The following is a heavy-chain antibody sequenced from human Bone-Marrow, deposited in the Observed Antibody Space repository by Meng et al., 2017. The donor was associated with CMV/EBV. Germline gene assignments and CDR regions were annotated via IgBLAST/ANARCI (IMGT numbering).Heavy chain of an antibody. Sequence: GGSLRLSCAASGFTFSDYYMSWIRQAPGKGLEWVSSISSSSSYIYYADSVKGRFTISRDNAKNSLYLQMNSLRAEDTAVYYCARYGEQWLVLYGMDVWGQGTTVTVSS. J-gene: IGHJ6*02. CDR1: GFTFSDYY. CDR2: ISSSSSYI. D-gene: IGHD6-19*01. CDR3: ARYGEQWLVLYGMDV. V-gene: IGHV3-11*06.